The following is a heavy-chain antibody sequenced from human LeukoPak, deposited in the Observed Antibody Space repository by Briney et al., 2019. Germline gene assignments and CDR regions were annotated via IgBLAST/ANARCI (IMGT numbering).Heavy chain of an antibody. CDR2: ISSSSSYI. J-gene: IGHJ4*02. D-gene: IGHD3-22*01. V-gene: IGHV3-21*01. CDR3: ARGALGSGYYYFDY. Sequence: GGSLRLSCAASGFTFSSYSMNWVRQAPGKGLEWVSSISSSSSYIYYADSVKGRFTISRDNAKNSLYLQMNCLRAEDTAVYYCARGALGSGYYYFDYWGQGTLVTVSS. CDR1: GFTFSSYS.